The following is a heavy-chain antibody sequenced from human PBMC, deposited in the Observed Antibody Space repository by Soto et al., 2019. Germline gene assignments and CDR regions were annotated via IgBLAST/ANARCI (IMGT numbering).Heavy chain of an antibody. CDR1: GGTFSTYS. Sequence: VQLVQSGAEVRQPGSSVRVSCKASGGTFSTYSVTWVRQAPGQGLEWMGGIIPIYDSPYYAQKFLGRGSLTADTSTTTAYMVVSRLTLGDAAVYVFACASALVTGVRLRDWGHGTLVLVSS. D-gene: IGHD2-21*02. J-gene: IGHJ4*01. CDR2: IIPIYDSP. CDR3: ACASALVTGVRLRD. V-gene: IGHV1-69*06.